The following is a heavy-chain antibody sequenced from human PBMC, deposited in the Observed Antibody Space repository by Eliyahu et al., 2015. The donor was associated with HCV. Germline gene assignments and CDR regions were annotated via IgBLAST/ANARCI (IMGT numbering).Heavy chain of an antibody. CDR1: GFTFXXFG. Sequence: QVKLEESGGGVVQPGRSLRLSCEASGFTFXXFGXHWLRQVXGKGXEWVASTSYDGVTKNYAEVMQGRVIISRDNSRKRLNLQMNSLTLEDTAIYFCARDGGGLTRVVRGYLDVWGKGTMVSVSS. V-gene: IGHV3-30*04. J-gene: IGHJ6*03. CDR2: TSYDGVTK. D-gene: IGHD3-10*01. CDR3: ARDGGGLTRVVRGYLDV.